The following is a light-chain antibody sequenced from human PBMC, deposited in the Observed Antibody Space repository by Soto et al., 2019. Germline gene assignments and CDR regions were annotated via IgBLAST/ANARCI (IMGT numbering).Light chain of an antibody. V-gene: IGKV3D-20*02. CDR1: QSVSSNY. Sequence: EIVLTQSPGTLSLSPGERATLYCRASQSVSSNYLAWYQQKPGRAPRLLIYGASSRDTGIPDRFSGSGSETDFTLTISSLEPEDFAVYYCQQRSNWLTFGGGTKVDIK. CDR3: QQRSNWLT. CDR2: GAS. J-gene: IGKJ4*01.